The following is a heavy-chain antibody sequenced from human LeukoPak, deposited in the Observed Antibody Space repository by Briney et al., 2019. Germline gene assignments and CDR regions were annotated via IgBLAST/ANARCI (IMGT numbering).Heavy chain of an antibody. D-gene: IGHD2-2*02. CDR1: GGSISSYY. V-gene: IGHV4-4*07. J-gene: IGHJ4*02. CDR3: AMAKQIEYCSSTSCYIDY. CDR2: IYTSGST. Sequence: PSETLSLTCTVSGGSISSYYWSWIRQPAGKGLEWIGRIYTSGSTNYNPSLKSRVTMSVDTSKNQFSLKLSSVTAADTAVYYCAMAKQIEYCSSTSCYIDYWGQGTLVTVSS.